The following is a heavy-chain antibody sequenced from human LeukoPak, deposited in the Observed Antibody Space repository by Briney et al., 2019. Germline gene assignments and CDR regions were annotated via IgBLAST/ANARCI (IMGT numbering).Heavy chain of an antibody. J-gene: IGHJ4*02. CDR1: GFTFSNYD. CDR2: IWYDGNNK. D-gene: IGHD3-10*01. CDR3: AREYGSGSYTGIDY. Sequence: PGRSLRLSCAASGFTFSNYDMHWVRQAPGKGLEWVAVIWYDGNNKYYADSVKGRFTISRDISKNTLYLQMNSLRAEDTAVYYCAREYGSGSYTGIDYWGQGTLVTVSS. V-gene: IGHV3-33*01.